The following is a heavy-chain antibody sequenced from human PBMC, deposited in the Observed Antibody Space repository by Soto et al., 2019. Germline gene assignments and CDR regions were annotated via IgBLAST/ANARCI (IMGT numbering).Heavy chain of an antibody. CDR3: ARNLWFGELLLGRAFDS. CDR2: TYYRSKWYN. Sequence: PAQTLSLTCAISGDSVSSKSAAWNWIRQSPSRGFEWLGRTYYRSKWYNDYAVSVKSRITINPDTSKNQFSLQLNSVTPEDTAVYYCARNLWFGELLLGRAFDSWGQGTMVTVSS. V-gene: IGHV6-1*01. CDR1: GDSVSSKSAA. J-gene: IGHJ3*02. D-gene: IGHD3-10*01.